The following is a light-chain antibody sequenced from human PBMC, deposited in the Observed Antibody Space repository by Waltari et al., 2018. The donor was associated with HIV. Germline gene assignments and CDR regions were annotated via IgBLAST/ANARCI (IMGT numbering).Light chain of an antibody. CDR2: GAV. CDR3: QQYYSSPWT. CDR1: LAISNS. Sequence: DIQMTQSPSSLSASVGDRVTITCRARLAISNSLALDQQEPGKAPKLLLYGAVRLPSGVPSRFRGSGSGTVYTLTISSLQPEDFASYFCQQYYSSPWTFGHGTKVEIK. J-gene: IGKJ1*01. V-gene: IGKV1-NL1*01.